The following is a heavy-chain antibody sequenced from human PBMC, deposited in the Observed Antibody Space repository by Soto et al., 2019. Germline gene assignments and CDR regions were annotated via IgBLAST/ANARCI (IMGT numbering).Heavy chain of an antibody. Sequence: GSLSLACAASVFTFSTYAMTWVRQAPGRGLEWVSTILHDETPFYTDSVKGRFTISRDNVRGTLYLQMNGLRVEDAALYFCAKDLFPTSGQRFFFESWGQGSLVTVSS. CDR3: AKDLFPTSGQRFFFES. J-gene: IGHJ4*02. CDR1: VFTFSTYA. CDR2: ILHDETP. D-gene: IGHD2-21*01. V-gene: IGHV3-23*01.